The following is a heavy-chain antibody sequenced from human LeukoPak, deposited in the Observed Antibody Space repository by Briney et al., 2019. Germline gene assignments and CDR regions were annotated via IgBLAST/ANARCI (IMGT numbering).Heavy chain of an antibody. CDR2: ISGYNENT. J-gene: IGHJ5*02. V-gene: IGHV1-18*01. D-gene: IGHD4-4*01. Sequence: ASVKVSCKASGYTFTSYGISWVRQAPGQGLEWMGWISGYNENTNYVQKFQGRVTMTTDTSTSTAYMELRSLRYDDTAVYYCARDFARDYSNSNWFDPWGQGTLVTVSS. CDR3: ARDFARDYSNSNWFDP. CDR1: GYTFTSYG.